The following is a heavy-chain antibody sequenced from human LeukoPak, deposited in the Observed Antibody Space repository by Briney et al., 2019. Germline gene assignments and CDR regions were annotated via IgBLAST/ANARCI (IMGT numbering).Heavy chain of an antibody. CDR1: GGSFSGYY. V-gene: IGHV4-34*01. CDR3: ASSVGATTRNPRRREFVY. Sequence: PSETLSLTCAVYGGSFSGYYWSWIRQPPGKGLEWIGEINHSGSTNYNPSLKSRVTISVDTSKNQFSLKLSSVTAADTAVYDCASSVGATTRNPRRREFVYWGQGTLVTVSS. D-gene: IGHD1-26*01. J-gene: IGHJ4*02. CDR2: INHSGST.